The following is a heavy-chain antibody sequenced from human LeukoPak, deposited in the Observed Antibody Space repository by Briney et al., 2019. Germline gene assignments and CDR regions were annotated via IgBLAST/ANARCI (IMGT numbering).Heavy chain of an antibody. V-gene: IGHV3-74*01. D-gene: IGHD6-25*01. CDR2: IKSDGSST. J-gene: IGHJ3*02. CDR3: ARVGARLGAFDI. CDR1: GFTFSSYW. Sequence: PGGSLRLSCAASGFTFSSYWMHWVRQAPGKGLVWVSRIKSDGSSTSYADSVKGRFTISRDNAKNTLYLRMNSLRAEDTAVYYCARVGARLGAFDIWGQGTMVTVSS.